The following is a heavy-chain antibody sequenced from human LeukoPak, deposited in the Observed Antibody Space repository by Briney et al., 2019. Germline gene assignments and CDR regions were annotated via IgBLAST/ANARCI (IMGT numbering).Heavy chain of an antibody. CDR1: GFTFSSSA. CDR3: AKDGQYGDYWYYYMDA. J-gene: IGHJ6*03. V-gene: IGHV3-23*01. Sequence: QPWESLRLSCAVSGFTFSSSAMSWVRQAPGKGLEWVSAISRSGGGTYYADSVKGRFTISRDNSKNTLYLQMNSLRAEDTAVYYCAKDGQYGDYWYYYMDAWGKGTTVTVSS. CDR2: ISRSGGGT. D-gene: IGHD4-17*01.